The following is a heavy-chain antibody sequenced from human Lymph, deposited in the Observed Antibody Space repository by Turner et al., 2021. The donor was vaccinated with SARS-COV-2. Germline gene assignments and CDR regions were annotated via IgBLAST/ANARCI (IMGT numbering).Heavy chain of an antibody. CDR1: GFTFSYYW. Sequence: EVQPVEPGVGLVQPGGSLSSSCAASGFTFSYYWRSWVRQAPGKGLEWVANINQGGSEKYYVDSVKGLFTISRDNAKNSLFLQMNSLGAEDTAVYYCARMGSSSWYFDYWGQGTLVTVSS. CDR2: INQGGSEK. J-gene: IGHJ4*02. V-gene: IGHV3-7*01. D-gene: IGHD1-26*01. CDR3: ARMGSSSWYFDY.